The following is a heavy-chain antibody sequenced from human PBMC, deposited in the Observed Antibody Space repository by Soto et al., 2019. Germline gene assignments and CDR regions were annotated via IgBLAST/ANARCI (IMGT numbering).Heavy chain of an antibody. V-gene: IGHV3-30*03. Sequence: QVQLVESGGGVVQPGRSLRLSCAASEFTFSSYGMHWVRQAPGKGLEWVAVISYDGSNKYYVDSVKGRFTISRDNSKNTLYLQMHSLRAEDTAVSYCARDPTIVVVVAAGGSWFDPWGQGTLVTVSS. J-gene: IGHJ5*02. CDR1: EFTFSSYG. D-gene: IGHD2-15*01. CDR2: ISYDGSNK. CDR3: ARDPTIVVVVAAGGSWFDP.